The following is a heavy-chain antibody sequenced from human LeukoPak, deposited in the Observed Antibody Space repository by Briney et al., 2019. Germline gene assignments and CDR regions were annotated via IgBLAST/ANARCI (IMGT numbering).Heavy chain of an antibody. Sequence: GASVKVSCKASGYTFTNYDINWVRQATGQGLEWMGWMNPNSGNTGYAQKFQGRVTITRDTSIKTAYMELSRLRSDDTAVYYCARGARLGSDAFGIWGQGTMVTVSS. CDR2: MNPNSGNT. V-gene: IGHV1-8*03. CDR1: GYTFTNYD. D-gene: IGHD7-27*01. J-gene: IGHJ3*02. CDR3: ARGARLGSDAFGI.